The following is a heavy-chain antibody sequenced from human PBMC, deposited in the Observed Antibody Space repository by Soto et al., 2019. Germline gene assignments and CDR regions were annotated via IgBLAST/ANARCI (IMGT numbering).Heavy chain of an antibody. D-gene: IGHD2-15*01. CDR2: IYYSGST. J-gene: IGHJ6*02. V-gene: IGHV4-39*01. CDR3: ASVVVVAARPYYYYGMDV. Sequence: NPSETLSLTCTVSGGSISSSSYYWGWIRQPPGKGLEWIGSIYYSGSTYYNPSLKSRVTISVDTSKNQFSLKLSSVTAADTAVYYCASVVVVAARPYYYYGMDVWGQGTTVTVSS. CDR1: GGSISSSSYY.